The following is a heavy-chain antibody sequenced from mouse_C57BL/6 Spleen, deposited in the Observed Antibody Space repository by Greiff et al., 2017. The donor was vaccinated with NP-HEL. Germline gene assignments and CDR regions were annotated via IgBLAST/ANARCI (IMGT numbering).Heavy chain of an antibody. J-gene: IGHJ2*01. CDR1: GYTFTSYW. V-gene: IGHV1-64*01. CDR2: IHPNSGSS. D-gene: IGHD1-1*01. Sequence: QVQLQQPGAELVKPGASVKLSCTASGYTFTSYWMHWVKQRPGQGLEWIGMIHPNSGSSNYNEKFKSKATLTVDKSSSSSYLQLCGLTSEASAVSYCARDYGSSYSYFDYWGQGTTLTVSS. CDR3: ARDYGSSYSYFDY.